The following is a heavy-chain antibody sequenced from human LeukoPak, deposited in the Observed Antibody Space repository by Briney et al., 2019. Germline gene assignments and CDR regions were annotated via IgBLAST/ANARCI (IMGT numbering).Heavy chain of an antibody. CDR3: ARGGWSLDY. D-gene: IGHD2-21*01. V-gene: IGHV4-59*01. CDR2: IYYSGST. J-gene: IGHJ4*02. Sequence: PSETLSLTCTVSGGSMSNNYWSWFRQPPGKGLEWIGWIYYSGSTSYNPSLMSRVTISVDTSKNQFSLKLSSVTTADTAVYYCARGGWSLDYWGQGTPVTVSS. CDR1: GGSMSNNY.